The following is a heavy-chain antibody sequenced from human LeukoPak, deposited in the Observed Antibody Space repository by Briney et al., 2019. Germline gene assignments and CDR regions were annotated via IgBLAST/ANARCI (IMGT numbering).Heavy chain of an antibody. CDR2: FDPEDGEK. J-gene: IGHJ5*02. D-gene: IGHD3-9*01. CDR3: AILLEDHAILPGSAKDL. Sequence: ASVKVSCKVSRYTLTELSMHWVRQAPGKGLEWMGGFDPEDGEKIYTQKFQGRVTMTEDTSTDTAYMELSSLRSEDTAVYYCAILLEDHAILPGSAKDLWGQGTLVTVSS. V-gene: IGHV1-24*01. CDR1: RYTLTELS.